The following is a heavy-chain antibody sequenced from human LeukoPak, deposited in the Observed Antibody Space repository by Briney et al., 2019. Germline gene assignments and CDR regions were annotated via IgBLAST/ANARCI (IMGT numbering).Heavy chain of an antibody. CDR3: AKDLVLTWLRIFDY. CDR1: GFTFSSYA. CDR2: ISSSSSYT. V-gene: IGHV3-11*05. Sequence: PGGSLRLSCAASGFTFSSYAMSWIRQAPGKGLEWVSYISSSSSYTNYADSVKGRFTISRDNAKNSLYLQMNSLRAEDTAVYYCAKDLVLTWLRIFDYWGQGTLVTVSS. D-gene: IGHD5-12*01. J-gene: IGHJ4*02.